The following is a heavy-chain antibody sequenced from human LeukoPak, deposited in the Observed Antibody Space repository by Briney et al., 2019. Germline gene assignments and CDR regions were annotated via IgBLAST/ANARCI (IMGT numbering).Heavy chain of an antibody. CDR1: GFTFSSHA. J-gene: IGHJ4*02. Sequence: GGSLRLSCAASGFTFSSHAMSWVRQAPGKGLGWVSAIGGSGGSTYYADSVKGRFTISRDNSKNTLYLQMNSLRAGDTAVYYGAKHYYCDYWGQGTLVTVSS. D-gene: IGHD3-10*01. V-gene: IGHV3-23*01. CDR3: AKHYYCDY. CDR2: IGGSGGST.